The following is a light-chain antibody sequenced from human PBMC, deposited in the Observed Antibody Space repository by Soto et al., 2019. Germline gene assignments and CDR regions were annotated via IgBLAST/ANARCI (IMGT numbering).Light chain of an antibody. V-gene: IGKV1-12*01. CDR2: TGS. J-gene: IGKJ1*01. Sequence: DIQMTQSPSSVSASVGDRVTITCRASQAIDSWLAWYQQKPGEAPKLLIFTGSLLHSGVPPRFSGSGSGTDFTLTISSLEPEDFAVYYCQQRSNWPRTFGQGTKVDI. CDR3: QQRSNWPRT. CDR1: QAIDSW.